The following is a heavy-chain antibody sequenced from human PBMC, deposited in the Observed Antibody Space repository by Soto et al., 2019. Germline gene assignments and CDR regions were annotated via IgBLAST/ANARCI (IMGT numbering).Heavy chain of an antibody. CDR2: IIPTFGRT. CDR3: ARDPLSSFAMDV. J-gene: IGHJ6*02. CDR1: GDTFSSYA. D-gene: IGHD3-10*02. V-gene: IGHV1-69*13. Sequence: ASVKVSCKASGDTFSSYAISWVRQAPGKGLEWMGKIIPTFGRTNYAQKFQGRLTISADDSTSTAYMELSSLLSEDTAVYYCARDPLSSFAMDVWGQGTTVTVPS.